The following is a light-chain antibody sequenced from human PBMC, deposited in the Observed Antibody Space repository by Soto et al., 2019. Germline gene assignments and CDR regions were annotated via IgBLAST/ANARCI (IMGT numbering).Light chain of an antibody. V-gene: IGKV1-9*01. J-gene: IGKJ4*01. CDR3: QQINSYPVT. Sequence: DIQLTQSPAFLSASVGDKVIITCRASQDISSHLAWYQQKPGKPPNLLIYSASTLQNGVPSRFSGSGSGTDFTLTISSLQPEDFATYFCQQINSYPVTFGGGTKVEIK. CDR1: QDISSH. CDR2: SAS.